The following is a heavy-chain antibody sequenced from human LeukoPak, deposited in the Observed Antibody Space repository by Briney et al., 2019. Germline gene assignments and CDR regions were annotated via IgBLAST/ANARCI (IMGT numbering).Heavy chain of an antibody. V-gene: IGHV3-7*01. D-gene: IGHD3/OR15-3a*01. J-gene: IGHJ4*02. CDR2: IKEDGSEK. CDR3: ATSFWTF. Sequence: GGSLRLSCAASGIAFSNDWMSRVRQAPGKGLEWVANIKEDGSEKYYVDSVKGRFTISRDNAKNSLYLQMNSLRAEDTAVYYCATSFWTFWGQGTLVTVSS. CDR1: GIAFSNDW.